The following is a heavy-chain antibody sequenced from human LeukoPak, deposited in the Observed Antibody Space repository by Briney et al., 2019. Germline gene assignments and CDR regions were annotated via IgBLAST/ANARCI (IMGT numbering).Heavy chain of an antibody. CDR3: ARSIAAAFDY. Sequence: GGSLRLSCAASGFTFSGYGMHWVRQAPGKGLEWVAFIRYDGSNKYYADSVKGRFTISRDNSKNTPYLQMNSLRAEDTAVYYCARSIAAAFDYWGQGTLVTVSS. CDR1: GFTFSGYG. J-gene: IGHJ4*02. V-gene: IGHV3-30*02. CDR2: IRYDGSNK. D-gene: IGHD6-13*01.